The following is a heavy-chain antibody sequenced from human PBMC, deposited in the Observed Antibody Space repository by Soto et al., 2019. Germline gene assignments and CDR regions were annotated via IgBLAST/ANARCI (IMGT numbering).Heavy chain of an antibody. CDR2: INHSGST. J-gene: IGHJ5*02. Sequence: SETLSLTCAVYGGSFSGYYWSWIRQPPGKGLEWIGEINHSGSTNYNPSLKSRVTISVDTSKNQFSLKLSSVTAADTAVYYCARGLVRWQQLGYWFDPWGQGTLVTVSS. D-gene: IGHD6-13*01. CDR1: GGSFSGYY. CDR3: ARGLVRWQQLGYWFDP. V-gene: IGHV4-34*01.